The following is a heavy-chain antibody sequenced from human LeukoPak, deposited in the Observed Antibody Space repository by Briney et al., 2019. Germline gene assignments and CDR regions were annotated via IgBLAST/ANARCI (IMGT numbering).Heavy chain of an antibody. Sequence: RLSCXASXXTFXXXXXXWVXXXXGXXXXWVXXXXGSGSTTYYADSVRGRFTISRDNSKNTLYLQVNSLRAEDTAIYYCATDLGYYASGXXTNWFDPWGXXTXXXXSS. CDR3: ATDLGYYASGXXTNWFDP. D-gene: IGHD3-10*01. CDR2: XXGSGSTT. CDR1: XXTFXXXX. V-gene: IGHV3-23*01. J-gene: IGHJ5*02.